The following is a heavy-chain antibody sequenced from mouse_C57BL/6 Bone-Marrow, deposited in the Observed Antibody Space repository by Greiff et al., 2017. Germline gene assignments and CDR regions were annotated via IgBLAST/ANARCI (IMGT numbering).Heavy chain of an antibody. V-gene: IGHV1-5*01. CDR2: IYPGNSDT. CDR3: TATVVGRYLDY. Sequence: EVKLMESGTVLARPGASVKMSCKTSGYTFTSYWMHWVKQRPGQGLEWIGAIYPGNSDTSYNQKFKGKAKLTAVTSASTAYMELSSLTNEDSAVYYCTATVVGRYLDYWGQGTTLTVSS. CDR1: GYTFTSYW. J-gene: IGHJ2*01. D-gene: IGHD1-1*01.